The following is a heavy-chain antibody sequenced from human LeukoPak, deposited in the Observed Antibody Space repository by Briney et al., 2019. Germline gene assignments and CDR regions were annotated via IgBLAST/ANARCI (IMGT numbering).Heavy chain of an antibody. CDR3: ARGQQWLGFDH. CDR2: INPSGGST. Sequence: ASVKVSCKASGYTFSSYYMHCVRQAPGQGREWMGIINPSGGSTSYAQKFQGRVTMTRDTSTSTVYMELSSLRSEDTAVYYCARGQQWLGFDHWGQGTLVTVSS. D-gene: IGHD6-19*01. V-gene: IGHV1-46*01. CDR1: GYTFSSYY. J-gene: IGHJ5*02.